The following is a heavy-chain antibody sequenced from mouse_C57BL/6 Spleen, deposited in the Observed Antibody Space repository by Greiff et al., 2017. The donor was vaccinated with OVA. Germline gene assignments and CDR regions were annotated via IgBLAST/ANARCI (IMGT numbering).Heavy chain of an antibody. CDR3: AREEQLSIYYAMDY. D-gene: IGHD3-2*02. J-gene: IGHJ4*01. V-gene: IGHV5-17*01. CDR1: GFTFSDYG. CDR2: ISSGSSTI. Sequence: EVQLVESGGGLVKPGGSLKLSCAASGFTFSDYGMHWVRQAPEKGLEWVAYISSGSSTIYYAATVKGRFTISRDNAKNTLFLQMTSLRSEDTAMYYCAREEQLSIYYAMDYWGQGTSVTVSS.